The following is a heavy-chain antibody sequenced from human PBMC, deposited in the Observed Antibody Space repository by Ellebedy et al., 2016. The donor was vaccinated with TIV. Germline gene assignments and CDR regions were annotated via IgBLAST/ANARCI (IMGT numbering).Heavy chain of an antibody. CDR2: IKQDGSEK. Sequence: GESLKISCAASGFTFNKYWMIWVRQASGKGLEWVANIKQDGSEKFYVDSVKGRFTISRDNAKNSLYLQMNSLKTEDTAVYYCARTDYYENSGFDYWGQGTLVTVSS. CDR1: GFTFNKYW. D-gene: IGHD3-22*01. CDR3: ARTDYYENSGFDY. J-gene: IGHJ4*02. V-gene: IGHV3-7*03.